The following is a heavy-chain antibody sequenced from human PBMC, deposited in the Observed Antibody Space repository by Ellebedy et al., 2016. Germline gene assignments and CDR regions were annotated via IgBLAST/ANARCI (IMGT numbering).Heavy chain of an antibody. Sequence: SGPTLVKPTQTLTLTCTFSGFSLSTSGVGVGWIRQPPGKALEWLGLIYWDDDKRYSPSLKRRLTITKDTSKIQVVLTMTNMDPVDTATYYCAHLRGGGLSFDYWGQGTLVTVSS. CDR1: GFSLSTSGVG. CDR3: AHLRGGGLSFDY. CDR2: IYWDDDK. V-gene: IGHV2-5*02. J-gene: IGHJ4*02. D-gene: IGHD3-16*01.